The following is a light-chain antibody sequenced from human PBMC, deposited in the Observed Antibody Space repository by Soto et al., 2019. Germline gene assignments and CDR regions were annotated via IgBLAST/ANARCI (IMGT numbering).Light chain of an antibody. J-gene: IGKJ5*01. CDR1: QSVTSSY. CDR2: GVS. Sequence: EIVLTQSPGTLSLSPGERATLSCRASQSVTSSYLAWYQQKPGQAPRLLIYGVSNRATGIPDRFSGSGSGTDFTLTISRLEPEDFVVYYCQQYSSSPITFGQGTRLEI. CDR3: QQYSSSPIT. V-gene: IGKV3-20*01.